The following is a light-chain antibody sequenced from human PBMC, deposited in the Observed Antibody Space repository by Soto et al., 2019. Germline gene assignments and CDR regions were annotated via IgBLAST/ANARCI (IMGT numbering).Light chain of an antibody. CDR3: QQYYSTPQT. V-gene: IGKV4-1*01. Sequence: DIVMTRSPDSLAVSLGERATINCKSSQSVLYSSNNKNYLAWYQQKPGQPPKLLIYWASTRESGVPDQFSGSGSGTDFTLTISSLQAEDGAVYYCQQYYSTPQTFGQGTKVEI. CDR2: WAS. J-gene: IGKJ1*01. CDR1: QSVLYSSNNKNY.